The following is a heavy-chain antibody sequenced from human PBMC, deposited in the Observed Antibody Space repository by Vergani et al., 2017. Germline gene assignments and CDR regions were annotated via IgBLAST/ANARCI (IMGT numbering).Heavy chain of an antibody. D-gene: IGHD3-16*01. CDR3: VRPGDDYRNMITYFLDY. CDR1: GGSISSGDYY. V-gene: IGHV4-30-4*01. J-gene: IGHJ4*02. CDR2: IYYSGST. Sequence: QVQLQESGPGLVKPSQTLSLTCTVSGGSISSGDYYWSWIRQPPGKGLEWIGYIYYSGSTYYNPSLKSRVTISVDTSKNQFSLKLSSVTAADTAVYYCVRPGDDYRNMITYFLDYWGQGSLVSVSS.